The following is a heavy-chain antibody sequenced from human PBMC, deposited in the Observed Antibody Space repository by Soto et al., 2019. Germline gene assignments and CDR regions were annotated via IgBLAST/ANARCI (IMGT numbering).Heavy chain of an antibody. J-gene: IGHJ6*02. CDR1: GYTFTSYG. Sequence: ASVKVSCKASGYTFTSYGISWVRQAPGQGLEWMGWISAYNGNTNYAQKLQGRVTMTTDTPTSTAYMELRSLRSDDTAVYYCAREVVVVEPMYYYYGMDVRGQGTTVTVSS. CDR3: AREVVVVEPMYYYYGMDV. D-gene: IGHD2-15*01. V-gene: IGHV1-18*01. CDR2: ISAYNGNT.